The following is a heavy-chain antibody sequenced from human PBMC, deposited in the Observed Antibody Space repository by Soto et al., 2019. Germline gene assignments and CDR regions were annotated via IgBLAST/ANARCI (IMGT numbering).Heavy chain of an antibody. V-gene: IGHV3-30*03. CDR1: GFTFSSYG. CDR2: ISYDGSNK. J-gene: IGHJ4*02. D-gene: IGHD1-1*01. CDR3: ASHPNEDIDY. Sequence: GGSLRLSCAASGFTFSSYGMHWVRQAPGKGLEWVAVISYDGSNKYYADSVKGRFTISRDNSKNTLYLQMNSLRAEDTAVYYCASHPNEDIDYWGQGTLVTVSS.